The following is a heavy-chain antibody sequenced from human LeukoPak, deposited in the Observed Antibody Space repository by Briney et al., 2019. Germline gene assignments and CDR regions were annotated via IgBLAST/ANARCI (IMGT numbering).Heavy chain of an antibody. CDR3: ARDRVVVVPAAISYYYYYYGMDV. Sequence: GGSLRLSCAASGFTFSDYYMSWIRQAPGEGLEWVSYISSSGSTIYYADSVKGRFTISRDNAKNSLYLQMNSLRAEDTAVYYCARDRVVVVPAAISYYYYYYGMDVWGQGTTVTVSS. D-gene: IGHD2-2*02. J-gene: IGHJ6*02. V-gene: IGHV3-11*01. CDR2: ISSSGSTI. CDR1: GFTFSDYY.